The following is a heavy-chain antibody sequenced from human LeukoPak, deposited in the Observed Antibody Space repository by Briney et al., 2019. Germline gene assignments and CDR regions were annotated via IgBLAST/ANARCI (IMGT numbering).Heavy chain of an antibody. CDR1: GDPINSGDYH. V-gene: IGHV4-30-4*02. CDR2: MYYGGST. CDR3: ARPYYYDSRIDP. Sequence: PSETLSLTRTVSGDPINSGDYHWSWIRQPPGKGLEWTAYMYYGGSTYYNPSLKSRVTMSADTSKNQLSLKLSSVTAADTAVYYCARPYYYDSRIDPWGQGILVTVSS. J-gene: IGHJ5*02. D-gene: IGHD3-22*01.